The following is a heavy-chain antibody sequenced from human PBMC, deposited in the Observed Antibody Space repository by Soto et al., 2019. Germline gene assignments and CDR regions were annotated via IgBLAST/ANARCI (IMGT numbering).Heavy chain of an antibody. CDR2: FDPEDGET. Sequence: ASVKVSCKVSGYTLTELSMHWVRQAPGKGLEWMGGFDPEDGETIYAQKFQGRVTMTEDTSTDTAYMELSSLRSEDTAVYYCATGLIVGAYDAFDIWAQGTMVTSSS. D-gene: IGHD1-26*01. V-gene: IGHV1-24*01. CDR1: GYTLTELS. CDR3: ATGLIVGAYDAFDI. J-gene: IGHJ3*02.